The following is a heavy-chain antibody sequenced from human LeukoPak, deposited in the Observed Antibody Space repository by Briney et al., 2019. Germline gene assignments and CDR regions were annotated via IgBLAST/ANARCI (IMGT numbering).Heavy chain of an antibody. CDR3: ARTPLNYYDSSGYACEDY. CDR1: GYSFTSYW. V-gene: IGHV5-51*01. D-gene: IGHD3-22*01. J-gene: IGHJ4*02. Sequence: GESLKISCKGSGYSFTSYWIGWVRQMPGKGLEWMGIIYSGDSDTRYSPSFQGQVTISADKSISTAYLQWSSLKASDTAMYYCARTPLNYYDSSGYACEDYWGQGTLVTVSS. CDR2: IYSGDSDT.